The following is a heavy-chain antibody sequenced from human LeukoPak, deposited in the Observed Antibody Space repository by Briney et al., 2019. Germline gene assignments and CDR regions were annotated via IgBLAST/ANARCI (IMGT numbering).Heavy chain of an antibody. J-gene: IGHJ4*02. CDR2: INHSGST. V-gene: IGHV4-34*01. CDR3: ARDRYSSGWYAFDY. CDR1: GGSFSGYY. D-gene: IGHD6-19*01. Sequence: SETLSLNCAVYGGSFSGYYWSWIRQPPGKGLAWIGEINHSGSTNYNTSLKSRVTISVDTSKNQFSLKLSSVTAADTAVYYCARDRYSSGWYAFDYWGQGTLVTVSS.